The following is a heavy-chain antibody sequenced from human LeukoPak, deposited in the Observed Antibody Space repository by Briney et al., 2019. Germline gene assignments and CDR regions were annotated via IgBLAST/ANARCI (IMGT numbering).Heavy chain of an antibody. CDR2: ISGSGGST. D-gene: IGHD1-26*01. CDR3: AKGTDSGSYYDY. Sequence: GGSLRLSCAASGFTFSSYAMSWVRQAPGKGLEWVSAISGSGGSTYYADSVKGRFTISRDNSKNTLCLQMNSLRAEDTAVYYCAKGTDSGSYYDYWGQGTLVTVSS. V-gene: IGHV3-23*01. CDR1: GFTFSSYA. J-gene: IGHJ4*02.